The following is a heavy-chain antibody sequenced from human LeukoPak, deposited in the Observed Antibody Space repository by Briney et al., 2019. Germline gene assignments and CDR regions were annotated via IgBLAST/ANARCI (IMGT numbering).Heavy chain of an antibody. CDR1: GNYW. D-gene: IGHD3-3*01. V-gene: IGHV3-74*01. CDR3: VRERNNFWSGHHSIFDS. Sequence: GGSLRLSCAASGNYWMHWVRQAPGKGLVWVSHINSDGSWTSYADSVKGRFTISKDNAKNTVYLEMSSLRVEDTAVYYCVRERNNFWSGHHSIFDSWGQGTLVTVSS. CDR2: INSDGSWT. J-gene: IGHJ4*02.